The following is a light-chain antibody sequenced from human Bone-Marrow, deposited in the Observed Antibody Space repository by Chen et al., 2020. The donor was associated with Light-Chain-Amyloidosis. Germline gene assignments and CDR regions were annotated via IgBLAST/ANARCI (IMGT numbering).Light chain of an antibody. V-gene: IGLV3-21*02. Sequence: SYVLTQPSPVSVAPGQTATIACGENNIGSTSVHWYQQTPGQAPLLVVYDDGDRPSGIPERLSGSNSGNTATLTISRVEAGDEADYYCQVWDRSSDRPVFGGGTKLTVL. CDR3: QVWDRSSDRPV. J-gene: IGLJ3*02. CDR2: DDG. CDR1: NIGSTS.